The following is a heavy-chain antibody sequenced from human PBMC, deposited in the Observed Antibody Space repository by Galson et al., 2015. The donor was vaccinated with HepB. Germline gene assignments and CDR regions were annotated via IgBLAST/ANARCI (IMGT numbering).Heavy chain of an antibody. CDR3: TRHDDFWSGYGVAWGYYMDV. J-gene: IGHJ6*03. CDR1: GFTFSGSA. D-gene: IGHD3-3*01. V-gene: IGHV3-73*01. Sequence: SLRLSCAASGFTFSGSAMHWVRQASGKGLEWVGRIRSKANSYATAYAASVKGRFTISRDDSKNTAYLQMNSLKTEDTAVYYCTRHDDFWSGYGVAWGYYMDVWGKGTTVTVSS. CDR2: IRSKANSYAT.